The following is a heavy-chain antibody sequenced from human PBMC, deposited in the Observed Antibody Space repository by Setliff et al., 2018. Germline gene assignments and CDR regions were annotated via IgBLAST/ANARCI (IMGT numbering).Heavy chain of an antibody. V-gene: IGHV3-30*02. D-gene: IGHD2-21*02. CDR1: GFTFNTHA. Sequence: PGGSLRLSCAASGFTFNTHAMHWVRQAPGKGLGWVAMIWADPNSNTKYYADSVKGRFSVSRDNSRNTVYLQLSSLTTDDTAVYYCARDLRGVVSAKGYFDYWGLGTLVTVSS. J-gene: IGHJ4*02. CDR2: IWADPNSNTK. CDR3: ARDLRGVVSAKGYFDY.